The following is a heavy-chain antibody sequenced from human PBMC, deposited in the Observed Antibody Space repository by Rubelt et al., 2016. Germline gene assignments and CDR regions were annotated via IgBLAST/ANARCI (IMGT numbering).Heavy chain of an antibody. J-gene: IGHJ3*02. CDR3: ARRDGYNWDDAFDI. D-gene: IGHD5-24*01. V-gene: IGHV1-18*01. CDR1: GYTFTSYG. Sequence: QVQLVQSGAEVKKPGASVKVSCKASGYTFTSYGISWVRQAPGQGLEWMGWISAYNGNTNYAQKLQGRVTMTTDTATGTAYMERRSLRSDDTAVYYCARRDGYNWDDAFDIWGQGTMVTVSS. CDR2: ISAYNGNT.